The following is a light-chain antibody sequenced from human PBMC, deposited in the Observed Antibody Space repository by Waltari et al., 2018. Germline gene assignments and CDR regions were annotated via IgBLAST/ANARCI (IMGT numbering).Light chain of an antibody. J-gene: IGLJ2*01. CDR3: QVWDTSDHHVV. CDR2: DDS. CDR1: NIGSKT. Sequence: SYVLTQPPSVSVAPGQTARITCGGNNIGSKTVQWYQQRPGQAPVLVVYDDSDRPSGIPERFSGSNSGNTATLSISRVEAGDEADYYCQVWDTSDHHVVFGGGTKLTVL. V-gene: IGLV3-21*02.